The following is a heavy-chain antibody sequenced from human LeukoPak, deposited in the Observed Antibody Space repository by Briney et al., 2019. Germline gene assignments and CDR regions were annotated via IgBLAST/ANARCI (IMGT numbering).Heavy chain of an antibody. CDR2: IYTSGRT. V-gene: IGHV4-61*02. D-gene: IGHD5-18*01. CDR3: ARGLWPLYYFDY. CDR1: SCSISSGSYY. J-gene: IGHJ4*02. Sequence: SETLSLTCTVSSCSISSGSYYWSWIRQPAGKGLEWIGRIYTSGRTDYNPSLKSRVTISVDTSKNQFSLKLSSVTAADTAVYYCARGLWPLYYFDYWGQGTLVTVSS.